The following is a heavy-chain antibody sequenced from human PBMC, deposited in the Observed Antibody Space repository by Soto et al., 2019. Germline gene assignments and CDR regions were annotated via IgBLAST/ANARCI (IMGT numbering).Heavy chain of an antibody. J-gene: IGHJ4*02. CDR3: ARDGVTGTTSYCDY. CDR1: GFTFSSYG. D-gene: IGHD1-7*01. Sequence: QVQLVESGGGVVQPGRSLRLSCAASGFTFSSYGMHWVRQAPGQGLDWVAVMWYDGSNEYYADSVKGRFTISRDNSKSTLFLQMNSLRAEDTAVYYCARDGVTGTTSYCDYWGQGTLVTVSS. CDR2: MWYDGSNE. V-gene: IGHV3-33*01.